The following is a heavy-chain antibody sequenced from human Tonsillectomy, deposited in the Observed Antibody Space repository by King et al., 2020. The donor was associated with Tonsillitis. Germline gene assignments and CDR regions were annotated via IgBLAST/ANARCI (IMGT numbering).Heavy chain of an antibody. CDR3: ARSYGDYFSAFDY. D-gene: IGHD4-17*01. CDR1: GGSISSYY. Sequence: QLQESGPGLVKPSETLSLTCTVSGGSISSYYWSWIRQPPGKGLEWIGYIYYSGSTNYNPSLKSRVTISVDTSKNQFSLKLSSVTAADTAVHYCARSYGDYFSAFDYWGQGTRVTVSS. J-gene: IGHJ4*02. V-gene: IGHV4-59*08. CDR2: IYYSGST.